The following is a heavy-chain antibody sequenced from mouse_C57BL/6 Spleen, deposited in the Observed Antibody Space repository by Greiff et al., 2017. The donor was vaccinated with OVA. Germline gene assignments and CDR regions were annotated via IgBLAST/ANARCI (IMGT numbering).Heavy chain of an antibody. CDR3: ARQHYYGSSYWYFDV. D-gene: IGHD1-1*01. CDR2: IWSGGST. CDR1: GFSLTSYG. Sequence: VQRVESGPGLVQPSQSLSITCTVSGFSLTSYGVHWVRQSPGKGLEWLGVIWSGGSTDYNAAFISRLSISKDNSKSQVFFKMNSLQADDTAIYYCARQHYYGSSYWYFDVWGTGTTVTVSS. V-gene: IGHV2-2*01. J-gene: IGHJ1*03.